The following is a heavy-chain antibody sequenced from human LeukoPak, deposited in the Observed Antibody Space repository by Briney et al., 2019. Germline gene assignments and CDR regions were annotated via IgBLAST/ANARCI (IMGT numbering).Heavy chain of an antibody. D-gene: IGHD3-10*01. CDR2: INHSGST. CDR1: GGSFSGYY. J-gene: IGHJ4*02. V-gene: IGHV4-34*01. CDR3: ARGLGRMPPSGY. Sequence: SETLSLTCAVYGGSFSGYYWSWIRQPPGKGLEWIGEINHSGSTNYNPSLKSRVTISVDTSKNQFSLKLSSVTAADTAVYYCARGLGRMPPSGYRGQGTLVTVSS.